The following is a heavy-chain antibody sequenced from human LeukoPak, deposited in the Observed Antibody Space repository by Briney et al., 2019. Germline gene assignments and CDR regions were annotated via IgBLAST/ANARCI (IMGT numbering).Heavy chain of an antibody. J-gene: IGHJ4*02. CDR1: GFTFSSYA. CDR3: AKTTTGYSSGRYPGWPVDY. D-gene: IGHD6-19*01. V-gene: IGHV3-30*04. CDR2: ISYDGSNK. Sequence: GRSLRLSCAASGFTFSSYAMHWARQAPGKGLEWVAVISYDGSNKYYADSAKGRFTISRDNSKNTLYLQMNSLSTEDTAVYYCAKTTTGYSSGRYPGWPVDYWGQGTLVTVSS.